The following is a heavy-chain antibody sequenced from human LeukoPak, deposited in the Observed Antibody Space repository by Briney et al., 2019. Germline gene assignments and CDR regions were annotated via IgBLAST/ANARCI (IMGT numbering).Heavy chain of an antibody. J-gene: IGHJ4*02. V-gene: IGHV4-61*08. CDR1: GGSISSGDYY. Sequence: SETLSLTCTVSGGSISSGDYYWSWIRQPPGKGLEWIGYIYYSGSTNYNPSHKRRVTISVDTSKNQFSLKLSSVTAADTAVYYCARARDDYGDSWGFDYWGQGTLVTVSS. D-gene: IGHD4-17*01. CDR2: IYYSGST. CDR3: ARARDDYGDSWGFDY.